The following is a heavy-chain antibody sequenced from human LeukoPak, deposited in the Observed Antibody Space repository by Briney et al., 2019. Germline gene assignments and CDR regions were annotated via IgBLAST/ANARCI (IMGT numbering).Heavy chain of an antibody. Sequence: SETLSLTCAVYGGSFSGYYWSWIRQPPGKGLEWIGEINHSGSTNYNPSLKSRVTISVDTSKNQFSLKLSSVTAADTAVYYCAKDRDSTARIFDYWGQGTLVTVSS. V-gene: IGHV4-34*01. J-gene: IGHJ4*02. CDR3: AKDRDSTARIFDY. CDR2: INHSGST. D-gene: IGHD5-18*01. CDR1: GGSFSGYY.